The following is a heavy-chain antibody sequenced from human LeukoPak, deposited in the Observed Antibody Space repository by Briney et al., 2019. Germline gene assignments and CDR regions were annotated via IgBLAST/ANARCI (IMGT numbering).Heavy chain of an antibody. CDR3: AKDTGYGSYRRDGYNYPFDY. CDR2: IVGSGGST. J-gene: IGHJ4*02. CDR1: GLTFSSYA. V-gene: IGHV3-23*01. D-gene: IGHD5-24*01. Sequence: GGSWRFSCPASGLTFSSYAMSWVRQAQGKGLEGVSAIVGSGGSTYYADSVKGRFTISRDNSKNTLYLQMNSLRAEDTAVYYCAKDTGYGSYRRDGYNYPFDYWGQGTLVTVSS.